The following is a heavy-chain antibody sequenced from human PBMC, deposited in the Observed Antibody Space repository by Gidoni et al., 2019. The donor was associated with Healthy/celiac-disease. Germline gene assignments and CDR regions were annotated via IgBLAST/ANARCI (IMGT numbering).Heavy chain of an antibody. Sequence: QVQLVQSGAEVKKPGASVKVSCTASGYPFFSYDINWVRQATGQGLEWMGWMNPNSGNTGYAQKFQGRVTMTRNTSISTAYMELSSLRSEDTAVYYCARGLRGQQLFSFYYWGQGTLVTVSS. J-gene: IGHJ4*02. V-gene: IGHV1-8*01. CDR1: GYPFFSYD. CDR2: MNPNSGNT. CDR3: ARGLRGQQLFSFYY. D-gene: IGHD6-13*01.